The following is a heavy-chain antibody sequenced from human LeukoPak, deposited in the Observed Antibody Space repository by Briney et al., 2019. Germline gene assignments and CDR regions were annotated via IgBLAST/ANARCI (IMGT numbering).Heavy chain of an antibody. Sequence: GGSLRLSCAVSGFTVSSNYMTWVRQAPGKGLEWVSIIYTGGNTYYADSVKGRFTISIDNSKNTAYLQLNSLRAEDTAVYYCARAVRCSSSSYAYFFDYWGQGTLVTVSS. CDR2: IYTGGNT. V-gene: IGHV3-53*01. CDR1: GFTVSSNY. CDR3: ARAVRCSSSSYAYFFDY. J-gene: IGHJ4*02. D-gene: IGHD6-6*01.